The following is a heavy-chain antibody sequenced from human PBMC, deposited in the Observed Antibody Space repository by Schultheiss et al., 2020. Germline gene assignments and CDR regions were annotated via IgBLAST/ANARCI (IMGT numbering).Heavy chain of an antibody. CDR3: ARASMVRGVLNWFDP. D-gene: IGHD3-10*01. J-gene: IGHJ5*02. CDR2: INHSGST. V-gene: IGHV4-34*01. Sequence: SETLSLTCAVYGGSFSGYYWSWIRQPPGKGLEWIGEINHSGSTNYNPSLKSRVTISVDTSKNQFSLKLSSVTAVDTAVYYCARASMVRGVLNWFDPWGQGTLVTVSS. CDR1: GGSFSGYY.